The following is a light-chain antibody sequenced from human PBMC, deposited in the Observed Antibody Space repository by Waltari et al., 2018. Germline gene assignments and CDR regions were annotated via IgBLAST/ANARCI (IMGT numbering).Light chain of an antibody. Sequence: DIQTSQSPSSLSASVGDRVTITCRASQGISSYLNWYQQKPGKAPKLLIYYANSLASGVPSRFSGSGSGTEFTLTISSLQPEDFATYYCQQGNSNPRTFGQGTKVEIK. V-gene: IGKV1-39*01. J-gene: IGKJ1*01. CDR1: QGISSY. CDR3: QQGNSNPRT. CDR2: YAN.